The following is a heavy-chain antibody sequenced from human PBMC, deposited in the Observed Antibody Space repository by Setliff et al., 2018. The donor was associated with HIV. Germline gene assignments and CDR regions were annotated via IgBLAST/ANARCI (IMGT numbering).Heavy chain of an antibody. Sequence: SETLSLTCTVSGGSISSSSYYWGWIRQPPGKGPEWIGSLYYRGTTYYNPSLKSRVTISTGTSNNQFSLTLSSVTAADTAVYYCARQTATGTSATFDSWGQGSLVTVSS. J-gene: IGHJ4*02. CDR2: LYYRGTT. CDR1: GGSISSSSYY. CDR3: ARQTATGTSATFDS. V-gene: IGHV4-39*01. D-gene: IGHD2-21*02.